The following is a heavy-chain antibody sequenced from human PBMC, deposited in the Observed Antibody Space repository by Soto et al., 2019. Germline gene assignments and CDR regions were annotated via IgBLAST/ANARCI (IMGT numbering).Heavy chain of an antibody. CDR3: ARDRRIYSSIRWYPCCFVP. Sequence: ASVKVSCNASGYTFTSYFVHWVRQAPGQRLEWMGWINGGNGNTKYLQKFQGRVTITRDTSASIVYMELSSLRSEDTAVYYCARDRRIYSSIRWYPCCFVPWGQGTLVTGSS. CDR1: GYTFTSYF. J-gene: IGHJ5*02. D-gene: IGHD6-13*01. CDR2: INGGNGNT. V-gene: IGHV1-3*01.